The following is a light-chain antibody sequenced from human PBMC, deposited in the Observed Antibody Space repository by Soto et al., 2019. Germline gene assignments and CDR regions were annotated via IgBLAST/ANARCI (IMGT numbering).Light chain of an antibody. Sequence: EIVMTQSPANLSVSPGERATLSCRASQSVSSNLAWYQQKPGQAPKLLIYGASTRVTGIPARFSGSGSGTEFTLTISSLQSEDFAVYYCQQYNNWPYTFGQGTKLEIK. CDR1: QSVSSN. V-gene: IGKV3-15*01. J-gene: IGKJ2*01. CDR3: QQYNNWPYT. CDR2: GAS.